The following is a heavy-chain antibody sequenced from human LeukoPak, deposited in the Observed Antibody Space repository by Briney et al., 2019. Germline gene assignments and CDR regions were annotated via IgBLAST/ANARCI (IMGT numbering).Heavy chain of an antibody. Sequence: GESLKISCKGSGYKFANYWIAWVRQMPGKGLEWMGIIYSGDSDTRYSPSFQGQVTISVDKSINTAHLQWSSLKASDTAMCFCARKEERRPFDYWGQGTLVTVSS. V-gene: IGHV5-51*01. J-gene: IGHJ4*02. CDR2: IYSGDSDT. CDR3: ARKEERRPFDY. CDR1: GYKFANYW.